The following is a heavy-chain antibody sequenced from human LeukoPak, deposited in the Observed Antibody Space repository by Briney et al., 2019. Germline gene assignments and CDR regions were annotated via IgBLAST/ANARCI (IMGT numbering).Heavy chain of an antibody. V-gene: IGHV4-39*07. CDR2: IYYSGST. Sequence: SETLSLTCTVSGGSISSGSYYWGWIRQPPGKGLEWIGSIYYSGSTYYNPSLKSRVTISVDTSKNQFSLKLSSVTAADTAVYYCARDRLGGYMDVWGKGTTVTVSS. J-gene: IGHJ6*03. CDR1: GGSISSGSYY. D-gene: IGHD3-10*01. CDR3: ARDRLGGYMDV.